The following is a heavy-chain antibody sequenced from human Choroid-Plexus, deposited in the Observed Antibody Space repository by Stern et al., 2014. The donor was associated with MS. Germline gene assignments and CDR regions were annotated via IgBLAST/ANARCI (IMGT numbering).Heavy chain of an antibody. D-gene: IGHD2/OR15-2a*01. J-gene: IGHJ5*02. Sequence: VQLEESGGGVVQPGMPLRLSCVASGFTFGSCAMHWVRQAPGKGLEWVAGVSYGGSNKYYADSVKGRFTISRDNSQNTLYMQMSSLRPEDTAVYYCAKDRQYLTYFFDHWGQGSLVTVSS. CDR3: AKDRQYLTYFFDH. CDR2: VSYGGSNK. CDR1: GFTFGSCA. V-gene: IGHV3-30*18.